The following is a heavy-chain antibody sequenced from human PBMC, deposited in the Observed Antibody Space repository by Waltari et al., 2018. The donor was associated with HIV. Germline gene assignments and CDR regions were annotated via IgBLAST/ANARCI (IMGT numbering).Heavy chain of an antibody. V-gene: IGHV1-18*01. J-gene: IGHJ4*02. CDR2: ISAYNGNT. CDR3: ARDYFMITFGGVIALDY. CDR1: GYTFTSYG. D-gene: IGHD3-16*02. Sequence: GASVKVSCKASGYTFTSYGISWVRQAPGQGLEWMGWISAYNGNTNYAQKHQGRVNMTTDTSTSTAYMELRSLRSDDTAVYYCARDYFMITFGGVIALDYWGQGTLVTVSS.